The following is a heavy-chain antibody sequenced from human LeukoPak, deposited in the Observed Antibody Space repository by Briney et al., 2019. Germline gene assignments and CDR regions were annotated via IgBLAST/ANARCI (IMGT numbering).Heavy chain of an antibody. V-gene: IGHV3-7*01. J-gene: IGHJ4*02. D-gene: IGHD2-15*01. Sequence: GGSLRLSCAASVFTFNSDWWSGVRRAPGKGLEGVAKINPNGNIEQYVDSVKGRFTISRDNSKKSLYLQMNNLRVEDTAVYYCATEAWYRFEYWGRGTLVTVSP. CDR3: ATEAWYRFEY. CDR2: INPNGNIE. CDR1: VFTFNSDW.